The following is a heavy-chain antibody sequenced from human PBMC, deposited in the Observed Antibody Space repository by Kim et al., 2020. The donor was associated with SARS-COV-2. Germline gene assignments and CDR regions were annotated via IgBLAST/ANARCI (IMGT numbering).Heavy chain of an antibody. D-gene: IGHD1-26*01. CDR2: ITSGSGTI. Sequence: GGSLRLSCAASGFTFSEYYMTWIRQAPGKGLEWISYITSGSGTIYYADSVKGRFTVSRDNADNLLYLQMSDLRGEDTAIYYCARGGALTVFADYWGQGTLVSVSS. V-gene: IGHV3-11*01. J-gene: IGHJ4*02. CDR3: ARGGALTVFADY. CDR1: GFTFSEYY.